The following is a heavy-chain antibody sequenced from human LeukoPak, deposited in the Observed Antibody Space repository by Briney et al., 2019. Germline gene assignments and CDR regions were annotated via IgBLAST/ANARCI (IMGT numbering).Heavy chain of an antibody. Sequence: GGSLRLSCAASGFTFSSYAMSWVRQAPGKGLEWVSAISGSGGSTYYADSVKGRFTISRDNSKNTLYLQMNSLRVEDTAVYYCAKDIAVAGYYFDYWGQGTLVTVSS. CDR2: ISGSGGST. CDR1: GFTFSSYA. D-gene: IGHD6-19*01. V-gene: IGHV3-23*01. CDR3: AKDIAVAGYYFDY. J-gene: IGHJ4*02.